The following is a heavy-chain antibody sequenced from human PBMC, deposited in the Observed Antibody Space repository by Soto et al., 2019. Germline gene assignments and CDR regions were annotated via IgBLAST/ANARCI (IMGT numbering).Heavy chain of an antibody. CDR2: INHSGST. CDR1: GGSFSGYY. D-gene: IGHD2-21*01. V-gene: IGHV4-34*01. Sequence: PSETLSLTCAVYGGSFSGYYWSWIRQPPGKGLEWIGEINHSGSTNYNPSLKSRVTISVDTSKNQFSLKLSSVTAADTAVYYCASTFKTVIPQYYRKDGWGQGTTVTGSS. CDR3: ASTFKTVIPQYYRKDG. J-gene: IGHJ6*01.